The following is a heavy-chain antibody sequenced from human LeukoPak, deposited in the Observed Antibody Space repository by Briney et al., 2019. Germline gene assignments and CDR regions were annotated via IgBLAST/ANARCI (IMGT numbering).Heavy chain of an antibody. D-gene: IGHD6-13*01. J-gene: IGHJ3*02. Sequence: SETLSLTCTVSGASISFYYWSWIRQPPGKGLEWIGYIYYSGSTNYNPSLKSRVTMSIDTSKNHFSLDLNSVTAADTAIYYCALDSSGWSDDSFDIWGQGTMVTVSS. CDR2: IYYSGST. CDR3: ALDSSGWSDDSFDI. CDR1: GASISFYY. V-gene: IGHV4-59*01.